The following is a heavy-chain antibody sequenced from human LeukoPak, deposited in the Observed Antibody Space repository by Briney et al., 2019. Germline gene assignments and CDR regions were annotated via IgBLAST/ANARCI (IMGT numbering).Heavy chain of an antibody. CDR3: AKESGYSSGWDYFDS. CDR1: GFSFSKYD. J-gene: IGHJ4*02. Sequence: GGSLRLSCAASGFSFSKYDLNWVRRDPGKGLEWISAIDNSGFHIYYADSVKGRFTISRDNSKNTLYLQMNSLKAEDTAVYYCAKESGYSSGWDYFDSWGQGTLVTVSS. D-gene: IGHD3-10*01. CDR2: IDNSGFHI. V-gene: IGHV3-23*05.